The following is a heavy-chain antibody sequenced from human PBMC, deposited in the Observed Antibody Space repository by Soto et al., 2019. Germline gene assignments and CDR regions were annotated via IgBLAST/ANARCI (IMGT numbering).Heavy chain of an antibody. CDR3: ARGLSTKIIRPNYYFEY. V-gene: IGHV4-30-4*01. Sequence: SEPLTFTCTVSCGALCSGDYYWSWLRLAPVKGLEWIAYIHYSATTLYNPSLRSRATISVDTSKNQFALKLSSVTAADTALYFWARGLSTKIIRPNYYFEYWGQGARVT. J-gene: IGHJ4*02. CDR1: CGALCSGDYY. CDR2: IHYSATT.